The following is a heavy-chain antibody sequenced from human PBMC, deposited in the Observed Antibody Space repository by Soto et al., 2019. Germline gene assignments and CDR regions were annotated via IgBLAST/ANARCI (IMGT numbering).Heavy chain of an antibody. CDR3: AKYRRTDAEGYRLDF. Sequence: ASETRSLTCSVSGASINNYYWSWIRQPPGKGLEWIGFVYYTGSTSTKYNPSLQSRVAMSVDSSKNQFSLKLTSMTAADTAIYYCAKYRRTDAEGYRLDFWGPGTLVTV. CDR1: GASINNYY. J-gene: IGHJ4*02. V-gene: IGHV4-59*01. CDR2: VYYTGSTST. D-gene: IGHD5-12*01.